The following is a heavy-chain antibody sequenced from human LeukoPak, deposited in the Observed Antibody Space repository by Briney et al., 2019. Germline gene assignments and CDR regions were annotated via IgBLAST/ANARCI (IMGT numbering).Heavy chain of an antibody. V-gene: IGHV1-46*01. CDR2: INPSGGST. CDR1: GYTFTSYY. J-gene: IGHJ4*02. Sequence: ASVKVSCKASGYTFTSYYMHWVRQAPGQGLEWMGIINPSGGSTSYAQKFQGRVTMTRDMSTSTAYMELSRLRSGDTAVYYCARVAGELLGFDYWGQGTLVTVSS. D-gene: IGHD3-10*01. CDR3: ARVAGELLGFDY.